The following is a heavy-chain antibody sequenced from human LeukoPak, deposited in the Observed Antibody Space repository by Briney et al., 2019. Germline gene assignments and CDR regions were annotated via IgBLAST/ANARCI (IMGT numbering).Heavy chain of an antibody. J-gene: IGHJ5*02. CDR2: INTNTGNP. CDR3: ARDWGPSGP. D-gene: IGHD3-16*01. CDR1: GYTFTSYY. Sequence: ASVKVSCKASGYTFTSYYMHWVRQAPGQGLGWMGWINTNTGNPTYAQAFTGRFVFSVDTSVSTAYLQINSLQVEDTAVYYCARDWGPSGPWGQGTLVSVSS. V-gene: IGHV7-4-1*02.